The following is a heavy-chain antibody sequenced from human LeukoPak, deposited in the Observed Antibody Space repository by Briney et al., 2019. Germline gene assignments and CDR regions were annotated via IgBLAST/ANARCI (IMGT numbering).Heavy chain of an antibody. CDR3: ARVPYSSSWRPTYYMDV. J-gene: IGHJ6*03. D-gene: IGHD6-13*01. CDR2: NIPIFGTA. CDR1: GGTFSSYA. V-gene: IGHV1-69*05. Sequence: ASVKVSCKASGGTFSSYAISWVRQAPGQGLEWMGGNIPIFGTANYAQKFQGRVTITTDESTSTAYMELSSLRSEDTAVYYCARVPYSSSWRPTYYMDVWGKGTTVTVSS.